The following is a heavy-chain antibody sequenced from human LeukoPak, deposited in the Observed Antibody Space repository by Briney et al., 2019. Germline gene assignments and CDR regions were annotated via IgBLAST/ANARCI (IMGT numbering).Heavy chain of an antibody. CDR2: IYYSGST. Sequence: SQTLSLTCTVSGGSISSGNYHWSWIRQPPGKGLEWIGYIYYSGSTYYNPSLKSRVTISVDTSKNQFSLKLSSVTAADTAVYYCARSVKMELHYFDYWGQGTLVTVSS. J-gene: IGHJ4*02. V-gene: IGHV4-30-4*01. D-gene: IGHD1-7*01. CDR3: ARSVKMELHYFDY. CDR1: GGSISSGNYH.